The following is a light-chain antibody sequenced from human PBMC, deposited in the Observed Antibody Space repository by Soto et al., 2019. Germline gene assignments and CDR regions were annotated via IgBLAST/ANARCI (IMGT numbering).Light chain of an antibody. CDR3: GSYTSANSPFV. J-gene: IGLJ1*01. CDR2: EVS. V-gene: IGLV2-14*01. CDR1: STDVGGYNY. Sequence: QSVLTQPSSVSGSPGQSITISCTGTSTDVGGYNYVSWYQHHPDKAPKLVIYEVSNRPSGVSDLFSGSKSGNTASLTISGLQAEDESDYYCGSYTSANSPFVFGTGTKVTVL.